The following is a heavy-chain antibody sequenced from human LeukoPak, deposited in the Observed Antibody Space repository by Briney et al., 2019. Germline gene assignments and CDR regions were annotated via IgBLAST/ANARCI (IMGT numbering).Heavy chain of an antibody. CDR1: GFTFSSNP. CDR3: AKEYCSSTSCYAGLHYFDY. Sequence: GGSLRLSCAGSGFTFSSNPLSWVRQAPGKGLEWVAVISYDGSNKYYADSVKGRFTISRDNSKNTLYLQMNSLRAEDTAVYYCAKEYCSSTSCYAGLHYFDYWGQGTLVTVSS. CDR2: ISYDGSNK. J-gene: IGHJ4*02. D-gene: IGHD2-2*01. V-gene: IGHV3-30*18.